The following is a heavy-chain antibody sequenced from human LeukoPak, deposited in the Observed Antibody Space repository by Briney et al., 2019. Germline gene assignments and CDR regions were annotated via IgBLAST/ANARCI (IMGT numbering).Heavy chain of an antibody. D-gene: IGHD3-9*01. V-gene: IGHV3-21*01. J-gene: IGHJ4*02. CDR2: ITASSIYI. Sequence: GGSLRLSCAASGFSFSGYNMNWVRQAPGKGLEWVSSITASSIYIYHADSVKGRFTISRDNAKGLVYLQMNSLRVDDTAVYYCARVLRDYYFDFWGQRALVTVSS. CDR1: GFSFSGYN. CDR3: ARVLRDYYFDF.